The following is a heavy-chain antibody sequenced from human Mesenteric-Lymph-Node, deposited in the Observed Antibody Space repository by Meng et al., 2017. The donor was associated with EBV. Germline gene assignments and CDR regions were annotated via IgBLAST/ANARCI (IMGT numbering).Heavy chain of an antibody. D-gene: IGHD3-10*01. CDR1: GYTFTDYY. CDR3: VREDGSGSYYFLYYFDY. Sequence: QAHFVQTGAEVQKPGSSVKVSCKASGYTFTDYYLHWVRQAPGQGFEWMGRINPNSGGTIYAQKFQDRVTMTRDTSITTAYMELSSLRSDDTAVYFCVREDGSGSYYFLYYFDYWGLGTLVTVSS. V-gene: IGHV1-2*06. J-gene: IGHJ4*02. CDR2: INPNSGGT.